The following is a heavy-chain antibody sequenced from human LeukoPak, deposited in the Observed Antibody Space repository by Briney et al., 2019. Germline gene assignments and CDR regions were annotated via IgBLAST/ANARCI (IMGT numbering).Heavy chain of an antibody. J-gene: IGHJ4*02. V-gene: IGHV3-30-3*01. CDR1: GFTFSSYA. CDR3: ARDGLLGYFDY. CDR2: ISYDGSNK. D-gene: IGHD3/OR15-3a*01. Sequence: GRSLRLSCAASGFTFSSYAMHWVRQAPGKGLEWVAVISYDGSNKYYADSVKGRFTISRDNSKNTLYPQMNSLRAEDTAVYYCARDGLLGYFDYWGQGTLVTVSS.